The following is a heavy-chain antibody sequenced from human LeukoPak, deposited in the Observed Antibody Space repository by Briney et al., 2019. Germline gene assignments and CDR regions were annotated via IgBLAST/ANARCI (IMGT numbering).Heavy chain of an antibody. J-gene: IGHJ5*02. CDR1: GYTFTSYG. Sequence: ASVKVSCKASGYTFTSYGISWVRQAPGQGLEWMGWINPTSGGTHYAQKFQGRVTMTSDTSISTAYMELSRLTSDDTAVYYCAREGIAEPDTNWFDPWGQGTLVTVSS. D-gene: IGHD6-13*01. CDR3: AREGIAEPDTNWFDP. CDR2: INPTSGGT. V-gene: IGHV1-2*02.